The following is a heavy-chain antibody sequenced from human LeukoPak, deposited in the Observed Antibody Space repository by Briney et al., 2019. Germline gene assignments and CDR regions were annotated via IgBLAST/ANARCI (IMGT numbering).Heavy chain of an antibody. D-gene: IGHD3-22*01. CDR3: ARDASWGSGSYNGPASY. Sequence: PGGSLRLSCAASGFTFSNYGMHWVRQARGKGVEWVASIRYDGSNHEYVDSVKGRFTGSRDNSKNTLYLQMNSLRAADTAVYYCARDASWGSGSYNGPASYSGQGTLVTVSS. CDR2: IRYDGSNH. J-gene: IGHJ4*02. V-gene: IGHV3-33*01. CDR1: GFTFSNYG.